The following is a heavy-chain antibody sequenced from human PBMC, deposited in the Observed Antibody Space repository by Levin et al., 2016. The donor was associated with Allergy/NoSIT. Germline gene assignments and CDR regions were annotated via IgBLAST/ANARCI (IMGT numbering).Heavy chain of an antibody. V-gene: IGHV3-72*01. Sequence: GESLKISCAASGFTFSDHYMDWVRQAPGKGLEWVGRSRNKANSYTTEYAASVKGRFTISRDDSKNSLYLQMKSLKIEDTAVYFCARSTYCSSASCYASYGMDVWGQGTTVTVSS. CDR1: GFTFSDHY. D-gene: IGHD2-2*01. CDR3: ARSTYCSSASCYASYGMDV. CDR2: SRNKANSYTT. J-gene: IGHJ6*02.